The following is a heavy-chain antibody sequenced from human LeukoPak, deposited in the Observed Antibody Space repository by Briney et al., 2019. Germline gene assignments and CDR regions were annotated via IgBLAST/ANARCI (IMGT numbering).Heavy chain of an antibody. V-gene: IGHV3-66*01. CDR3: ARGKGLRYLHFGY. Sequence: GGSLRLSCAASGFTVSSNYMSWVRQAPGKGLEWVSVIYSGGSTYYADSVKGRFTISRDNSKNTLYLQMNSLRAEDTAVYYCARGKGLRYLHFGYWGQGTLVTVSS. D-gene: IGHD4-11*01. CDR1: GFTVSSNY. CDR2: IYSGGST. J-gene: IGHJ4*02.